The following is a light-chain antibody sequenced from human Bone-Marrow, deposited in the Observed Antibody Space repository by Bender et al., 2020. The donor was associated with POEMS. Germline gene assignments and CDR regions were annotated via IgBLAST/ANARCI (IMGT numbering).Light chain of an antibody. V-gene: IGLV1-44*01. CDR1: SSNIGAHA. CDR3: AVWDDNLNGWV. CDR2: SSH. Sequence: QSALTQPPSASGTPGQRVTISCSGGSSNIGAHAVNWYQHLPGTAPKLLIYSSHRRPSEFPDRSSGSRSVTSASLAISALQSEDEADYYCAVWDDNLNGWVFDEGARLTVL. J-gene: IGLJ3*02.